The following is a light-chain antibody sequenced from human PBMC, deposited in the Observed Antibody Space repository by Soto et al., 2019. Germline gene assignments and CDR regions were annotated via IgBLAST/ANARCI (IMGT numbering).Light chain of an antibody. V-gene: IGKV3-20*01. CDR1: QTVRTNY. J-gene: IGKJ4*01. CDR2: GAS. CDR3: QQYSYSPLT. Sequence: IVLTQSPGTLSLSPGERATLSCRASQTVRTNYLAWFQHKPGQAPRLLIYGASSRATGIPDRFSGSGSGTDFTLTINRLEPEDFAVYFCQQYSYSPLTFGGGTKVEIK.